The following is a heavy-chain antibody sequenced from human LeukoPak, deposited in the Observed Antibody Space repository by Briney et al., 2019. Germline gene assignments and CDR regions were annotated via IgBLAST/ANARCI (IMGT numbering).Heavy chain of an antibody. J-gene: IGHJ3*02. V-gene: IGHV1-2*02. Sequence: EASVKVFCKASGYTFTGYYMHWVRQAPGQGLEWMGWINPNSGGTNYAQKFQGRVTMTRDTSISTAYMELSRLRSDDTAVYYCARQIFYSGSYYWSAFDIWGQGTMVTVSS. D-gene: IGHD1-26*01. CDR2: INPNSGGT. CDR1: GYTFTGYY. CDR3: ARQIFYSGSYYWSAFDI.